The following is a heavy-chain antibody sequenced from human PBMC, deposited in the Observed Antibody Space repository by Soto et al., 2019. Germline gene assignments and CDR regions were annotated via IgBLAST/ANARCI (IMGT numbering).Heavy chain of an antibody. CDR2: FIPIFGTA. CDR1: GGTFSSYA. Sequence: SVKVSCKASGGTFSSYAITWVRQAPGQGLEWMGGFIPIFGTADYAQKFQGRVTITADESTSTAYMELSSLRSEDTAVYYCASPVATVYYYYGMDVWGQGTTVTVSS. CDR3: ASPVATVYYYYGMDV. D-gene: IGHD2-21*02. V-gene: IGHV1-69*13. J-gene: IGHJ6*02.